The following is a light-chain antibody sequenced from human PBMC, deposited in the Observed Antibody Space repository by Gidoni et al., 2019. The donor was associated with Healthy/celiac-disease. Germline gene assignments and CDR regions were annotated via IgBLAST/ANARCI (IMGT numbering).Light chain of an antibody. CDR1: QSVSSY. J-gene: IGKJ4*01. CDR2: DAS. Sequence: PGERATLSCRASQSVSSYLAWYQQKPGQAPRLLIYDASNRATGIPARFSGSGSGTDFTLTISSLEPEDFAVYYCQQRSNWPSFGGGTKVEIK. V-gene: IGKV3-11*01. CDR3: QQRSNWPS.